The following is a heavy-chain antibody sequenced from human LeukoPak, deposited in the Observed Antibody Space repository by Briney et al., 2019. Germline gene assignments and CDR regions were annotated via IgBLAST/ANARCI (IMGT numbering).Heavy chain of an antibody. D-gene: IGHD3-22*01. J-gene: IGHJ4*02. CDR1: GFTFSSYW. CDR2: IKQDGSEK. Sequence: GGSLRLSCAASGFTFSSYWMSWVRQAPGKGLEWVANIKQDGSEKYYVDSAKGRFTISRDNAKNSLCLQMNSLRAEDTAVYYCARVAYYYDSSGYYYKYYFDYWGQGTLVTVSS. V-gene: IGHV3-7*01. CDR3: ARVAYYYDSSGYYYKYYFDY.